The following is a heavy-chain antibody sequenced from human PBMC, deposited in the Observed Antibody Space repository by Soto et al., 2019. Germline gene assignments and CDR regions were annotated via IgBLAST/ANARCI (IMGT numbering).Heavy chain of an antibody. V-gene: IGHV4-4*02. CDR3: ARETRGGSSWYNYYYYYGMDV. J-gene: IGHJ6*02. Sequence: SEPLSLTCAVSSGSISSSNWWSWVRQPPGKGLEWIGEIYHSGSTNYNPSLKSRVTISVDTSKNQFSLKLSSVTAADTAVYYCARETRGGSSWYNYYYYYGMDVWGQGTTVTVSS. CDR1: SGSISSSNW. CDR2: IYHSGST. D-gene: IGHD6-13*01.